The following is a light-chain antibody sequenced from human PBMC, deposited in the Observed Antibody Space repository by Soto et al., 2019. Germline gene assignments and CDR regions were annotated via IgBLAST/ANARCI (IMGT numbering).Light chain of an antibody. Sequence: QSVLTQPRSVSGSPGQSVTISCTGTSSDVGGYNYVSWYQQHPGKAPKLMIYDVSKRPSGVPDRFSGSKSGNTASLTISGLQAEDEADYYCCSYAGSYISVVFGGGTKVTVL. CDR1: SSDVGGYNY. V-gene: IGLV2-11*01. CDR3: CSYAGSYISVV. J-gene: IGLJ2*01. CDR2: DVS.